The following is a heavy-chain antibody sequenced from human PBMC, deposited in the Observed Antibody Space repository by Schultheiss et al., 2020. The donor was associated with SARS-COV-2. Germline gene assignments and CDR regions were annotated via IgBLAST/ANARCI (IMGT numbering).Heavy chain of an antibody. D-gene: IGHD2-2*03. J-gene: IGHJ4*02. V-gene: IGHV4-59*10. CDR2: IYTSGST. CDR1: GGSFSGYY. Sequence: SETLSLTCAVYGGSFSGYYWSWIRQPAGKGLEWIGRIYTSGSTNYNPSLKSRVTISVDTSKNQFSLKLSSVTAADTAVYYCARGVGWIEGDYWGQGTLVTVSS. CDR3: ARGVGWIEGDY.